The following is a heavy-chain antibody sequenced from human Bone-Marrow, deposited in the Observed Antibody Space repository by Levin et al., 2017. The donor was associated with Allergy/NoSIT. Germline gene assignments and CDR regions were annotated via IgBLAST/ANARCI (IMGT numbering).Heavy chain of an antibody. D-gene: IGHD3-10*01. CDR1: GFTFSNYN. Sequence: GGSLRLSCTASGFTFSNYNMNWVRQAPGKGLEWISYISSTSATTDYADSVKGRFTISRDNAQSSLFLHMNSLRAEDTAVYYCARGQTMVRGVVIIPDVFDIWGQGTMVTVSS. V-gene: IGHV3-48*01. CDR2: ISSTSATT. J-gene: IGHJ3*02. CDR3: ARGQTMVRGVVIIPDVFDI.